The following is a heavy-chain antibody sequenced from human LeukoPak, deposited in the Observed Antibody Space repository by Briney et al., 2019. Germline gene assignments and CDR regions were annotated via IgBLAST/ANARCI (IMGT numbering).Heavy chain of an antibody. J-gene: IGHJ4*02. CDR2: INPNSGGT. V-gene: IGHV1-2*02. CDR3: ARVPNYYDSSGYYVDDY. CDR1: GYTFTGYY. D-gene: IGHD3-22*01. Sequence: ASVKASCKASGYTFTGYYMHWVRQAPGQGLEWMGWINPNSGGTNYAQKFQGRVTMTRDTSISTAYMELSRLRSDDTAVYYCARVPNYYDSSGYYVDDYWGQGTLVTVSP.